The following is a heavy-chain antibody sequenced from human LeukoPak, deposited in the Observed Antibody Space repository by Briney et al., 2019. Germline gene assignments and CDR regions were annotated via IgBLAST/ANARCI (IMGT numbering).Heavy chain of an antibody. V-gene: IGHV3-30*03. CDR2: ISYDGNTK. Sequence: GRSLRLSCAASGFTFSSNGMHWVRQAPGKGLEWVAFISYDGNTKYYADSVKGRFTISRDNSKNTLYLQMNSLRAEDTAVYYCARGSTYYDSSGQVPFDYWGQGTLVTVSS. CDR1: GFTFSSNG. J-gene: IGHJ4*02. CDR3: ARGSTYYDSSGQVPFDY. D-gene: IGHD3-22*01.